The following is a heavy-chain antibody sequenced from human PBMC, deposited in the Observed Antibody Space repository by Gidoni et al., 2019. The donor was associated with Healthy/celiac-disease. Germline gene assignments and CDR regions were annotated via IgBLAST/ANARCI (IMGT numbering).Heavy chain of an antibody. J-gene: IGHJ4*02. CDR3: AREWGGEMATII. CDR1: GFTLSSYW. CDR2: IKQDGSEK. Sequence: EVQLVESGGGLVQPGGSLRLSCAAAGFTLSSYWMSWVRQAPGKGLECVANIKQDGSEKYYVDSVKGRFTISRDNAKNSLYLQMNSLRAEDTAVYYCAREWGGEMATIIWGQGTLVTVSS. V-gene: IGHV3-7*01. D-gene: IGHD5-12*01.